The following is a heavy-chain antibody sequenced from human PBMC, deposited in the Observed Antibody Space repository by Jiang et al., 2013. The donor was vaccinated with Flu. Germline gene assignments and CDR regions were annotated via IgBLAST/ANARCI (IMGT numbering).Heavy chain of an antibody. J-gene: IGHJ6*02. CDR1: GYTFTGYY. CDR3: ARDPGYYGMDV. V-gene: IGHV1-2*04. CDR2: INPNSGGT. Sequence: QLLSLGREVKKPGASVKVSCKASGYTFTGYYMHWVRQAPGQGLEWMGWINPNSGGTNYAQKFQGWVTMTRDTSISTAYMELSRLGSDDTAVYYCARDPGYYGMDVWGQGTTVTVSS.